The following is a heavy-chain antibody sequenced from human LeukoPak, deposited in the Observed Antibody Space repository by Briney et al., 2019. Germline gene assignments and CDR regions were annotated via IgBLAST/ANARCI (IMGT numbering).Heavy chain of an antibody. J-gene: IGHJ6*03. D-gene: IGHD6-6*01. CDR3: ARSIAARPGYYYYYMDV. CDR2: IYYSGST. CDR1: GGSISSYY. V-gene: IGHV4-59*08. Sequence: SETLSLTCTVSGGSISSYYWSWIRQPPGKGLEWIGYIYYSGSTYYNPSLKSRVTISVDTSKNQFSLKLSSVTAADTAVYYCARSIAARPGYYYYYMDVWGKGTTVTVSS.